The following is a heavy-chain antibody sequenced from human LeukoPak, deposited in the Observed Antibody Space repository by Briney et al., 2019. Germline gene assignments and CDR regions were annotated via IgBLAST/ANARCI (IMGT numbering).Heavy chain of an antibody. D-gene: IGHD3-22*01. CDR3: ARDTTYYYDSSGYYSH. CDR1: GYTFTSYA. Sequence: SVKVSCKASGYTFTSYAISWVRQAPGQGLEWMGRIIPIFGTANYAQEFQGRVTITTDESTSTAYMELSSLRSEDTAVYYCARDTTYYYDSSGYYSHWGQGTLVTVSS. V-gene: IGHV1-69*05. J-gene: IGHJ4*02. CDR2: IIPIFGTA.